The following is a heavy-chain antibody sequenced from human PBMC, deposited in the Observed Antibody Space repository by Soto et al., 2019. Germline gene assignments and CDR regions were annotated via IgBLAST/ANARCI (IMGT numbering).Heavy chain of an antibody. Sequence: GGSLRLSCAASGFTFSSYWMSWVRQAPGKGLEWVANIKQDGSEKYYVDSVKGRFTISRDNAKNSLYLQMNSLRAEDTAVYYWASFYFDSSGYLPSPYYYYYGMDVWGQGTTVTVSS. CDR2: IKQDGSEK. CDR1: GFTFSSYW. D-gene: IGHD3-22*01. J-gene: IGHJ6*02. CDR3: ASFYFDSSGYLPSPYYYYYGMDV. V-gene: IGHV3-7*02.